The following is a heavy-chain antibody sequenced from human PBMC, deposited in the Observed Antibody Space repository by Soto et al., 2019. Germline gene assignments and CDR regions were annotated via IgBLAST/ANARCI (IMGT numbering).Heavy chain of an antibody. V-gene: IGHV4-61*01. CDR1: GGSVSSVTYY. J-gene: IGHJ4*02. CDR2: IYTSVST. CDR3: ARETWEGATVKMFYY. Sequence: QVQLQESGPGLVKPSETLSLTCRVSGGSVSSVTYYWNWIRQSPGKGLEWIGYIYTSVSTKYTPSLQSRLTISADTSKNQFSLILSSVTAADTAVYYCARETWEGATVKMFYYGGQGTLVTVSS. D-gene: IGHD1-26*01.